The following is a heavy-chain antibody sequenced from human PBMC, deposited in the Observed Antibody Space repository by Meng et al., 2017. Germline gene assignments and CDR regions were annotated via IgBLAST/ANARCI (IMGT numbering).Heavy chain of an antibody. CDR2: IWYDGSNK. J-gene: IGHJ4*02. V-gene: IGHV3-33*01. D-gene: IGHD6-19*01. CDR1: GFTFSSYG. CDR3: ARVVYSSGWSFDY. Sequence: QVQLVGSGVGVVQPGRSLGLSCAASGFTFSSYGMHWVRQAPGKGLEWVAVIWYDGSNKYYADSVKGRFTISRDNSKNTLYLQMNSLRAEDTAVYYCARVVYSSGWSFDYWGQGTLVTVPS.